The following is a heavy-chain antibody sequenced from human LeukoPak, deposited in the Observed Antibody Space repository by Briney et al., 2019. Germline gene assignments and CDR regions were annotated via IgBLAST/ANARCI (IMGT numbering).Heavy chain of an antibody. J-gene: IGHJ4*02. CDR2: ISGYNGNR. V-gene: IGHV1-18*01. CDR3: ARRIMDYDFWSGSYFDY. Sequence: ASVKVSCKASGGTFSSYAISWVRQAPGQGLEWMGWISGYNGNRNYAQKVKDRVNMTTDASTSTAYMELSNLTSGDTAVYYCARRIMDYDFWSGSYFDYWGQGALVTVSS. D-gene: IGHD3-3*01. CDR1: GGTFSSYA.